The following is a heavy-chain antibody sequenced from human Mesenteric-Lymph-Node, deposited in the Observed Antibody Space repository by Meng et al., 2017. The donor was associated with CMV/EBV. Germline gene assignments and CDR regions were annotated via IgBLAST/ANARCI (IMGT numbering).Heavy chain of an antibody. CDR3: ARDSGLDCSSTSCYPI. J-gene: IGHJ4*02. D-gene: IGHD2-2*01. V-gene: IGHV3-66*02. CDR2: IYSGGST. Sequence: GGSLRLSCAASGFTFSNYAMTWVRQAPGKGLEWVSVIYSGGSTYYADSVKGRFTISRDNSKNTLYLQMNSLRAEDTAVYYCARDSGLDCSSTSCYPIWGQGTLVTVSS. CDR1: GFTFSNYA.